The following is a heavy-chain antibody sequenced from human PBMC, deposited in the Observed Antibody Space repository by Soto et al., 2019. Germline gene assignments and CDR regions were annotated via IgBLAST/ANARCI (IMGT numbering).Heavy chain of an antibody. V-gene: IGHV3-23*01. Sequence: GGSLRLSCAASGFTFSSYAMSWVRQAPGKGLEWVSAISGSGGSTYYADSVKGRFTISRDNSKNTLYLQMNSLRAEDTAVYYCAKDRSLWFGSLGAFDIWGQGTMVTVSS. CDR1: GFTFSSYA. CDR3: AKDRSLWFGSLGAFDI. CDR2: ISGSGGST. J-gene: IGHJ3*02. D-gene: IGHD3-10*01.